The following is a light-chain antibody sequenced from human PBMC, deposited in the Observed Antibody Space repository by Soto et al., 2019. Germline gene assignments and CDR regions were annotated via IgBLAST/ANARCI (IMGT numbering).Light chain of an antibody. J-gene: IGKJ2*01. CDR1: QTVSTF. CDR2: AVS. V-gene: IGKV1-39*01. CDR3: QQTYTFPYT. Sequence: DIQMTQSPSSLSASVGDRVTITCRASQTVSTFLSWYRQEPGKAPELLIFAVSTLQIGVPSRFGGSGSGTEFTLTISSLQPEDFATYYCQQTYTFPYTFGQGTKLEIK.